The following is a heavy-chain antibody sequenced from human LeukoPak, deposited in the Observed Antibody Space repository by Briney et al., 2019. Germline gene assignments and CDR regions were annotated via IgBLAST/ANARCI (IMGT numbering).Heavy chain of an antibody. CDR3: ARENDDSSGYYLFDY. CDR2: INHSGST. J-gene: IGHJ4*02. D-gene: IGHD3-22*01. V-gene: IGHV4-34*01. CDR1: GGSFSGYY. Sequence: SETLSLTCAVSGGSFSGYYWSWIRQPPGKGLEWIGEINHSGSTNYNPSLKSRVTISVDTSKNQFSLKLSSVTAADTAVYYCARENDDSSGYYLFDYWGQGTLVTVSS.